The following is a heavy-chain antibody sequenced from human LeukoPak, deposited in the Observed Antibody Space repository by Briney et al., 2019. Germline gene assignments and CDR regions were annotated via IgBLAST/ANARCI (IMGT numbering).Heavy chain of an antibody. D-gene: IGHD3-10*01. V-gene: IGHV4-39*07. CDR3: ARRGPPRTMLRGVKSGWFDP. Sequence: SETLSLTCTVSGGSISSSSYYWGWIRQPPGKGLEWIGSIYYSGSTYYNPSLKSRVTISVDTSKNQFSLKLSSVTAADTAVYYCARRGPPRTMLRGVKSGWFDPWGQGTLVTVSS. CDR2: IYYSGST. J-gene: IGHJ5*02. CDR1: GGSISSSSYY.